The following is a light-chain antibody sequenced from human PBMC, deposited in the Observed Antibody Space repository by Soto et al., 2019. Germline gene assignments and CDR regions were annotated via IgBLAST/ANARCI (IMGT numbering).Light chain of an antibody. CDR2: EVS. V-gene: IGLV2-14*01. J-gene: IGLJ3*02. CDR3: CTYTTTSTWV. Sequence: QSALTQPASVSASPGQSITISCTGTSSDVGAYNYVSWYQQHPGKAPKLMISEVSNRPSGVSNRFSGSKSGNTASLTISGLLAEDEADYYCCTYTTTSTWVFGGGTKLTVL. CDR1: SSDVGAYNY.